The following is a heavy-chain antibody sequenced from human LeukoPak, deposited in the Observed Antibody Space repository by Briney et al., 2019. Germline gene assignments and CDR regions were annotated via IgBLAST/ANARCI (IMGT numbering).Heavy chain of an antibody. CDR3: ATSGWYQGIDY. CDR2: IYSGGST. J-gene: IGHJ4*02. V-gene: IGHV3-53*01. CDR1: GFTVSSNY. Sequence: GGSLRLSCAASGFTVSSNYMSWVRQAPGKGLEWVSVIYSGGSTYYADSVKGRFTISRDNSKNTLYLQTNSLRAEDTAVYYCATSGWYQGIDYWGQGTLVTVSS. D-gene: IGHD6-19*01.